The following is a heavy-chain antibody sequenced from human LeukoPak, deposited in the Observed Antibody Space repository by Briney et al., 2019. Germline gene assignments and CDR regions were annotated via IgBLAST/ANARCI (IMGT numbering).Heavy chain of an antibody. CDR3: TRTGYRHGMDV. CDR1: GFTFNNYW. V-gene: IGHV3-74*01. J-gene: IGHJ6*02. Sequence: GRSLRLSCAASGFTFNNYWIHWVRQAPGKGLVWVSSTSTNGSTTVYGDSVKGRFTISRDNGKNTLDLQLNRLRVEDTAVYFCTRTGYRHGMDVWGQGTTVTVSS. D-gene: IGHD6-13*01. CDR2: TSTNGSTT.